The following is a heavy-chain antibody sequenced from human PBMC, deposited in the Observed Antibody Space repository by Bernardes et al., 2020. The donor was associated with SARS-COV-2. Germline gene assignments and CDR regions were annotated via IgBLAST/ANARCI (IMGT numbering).Heavy chain of an antibody. CDR2: ISGSGGST. J-gene: IGHJ5*02. Sequence: GGSLRLSCAASGFTFRSYAMTWVRQAPEKGLEWVSTISGSGGSTYYADSVKGRFTISRDNSKNTLYLQMNSLRAEDTAVFYCAGYGSGSYKWFDPWGQGTLVTVSA. CDR1: GFTFRSYA. V-gene: IGHV3-23*01. D-gene: IGHD3-10*01. CDR3: AGYGSGSYKWFDP.